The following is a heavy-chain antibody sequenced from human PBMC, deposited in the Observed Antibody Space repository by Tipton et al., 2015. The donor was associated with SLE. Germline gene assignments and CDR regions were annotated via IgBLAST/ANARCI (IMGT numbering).Heavy chain of an antibody. V-gene: IGHV4-38-2*01. CDR3: ARPIAAAGPDDAFDI. J-gene: IGHJ3*02. Sequence: TLSLTCAVSGYSISSGYYWGWIRQPPGKGLEWVGSIYHSGSTYYNPSLKSRVPISVDTSKNQFSLKLSSVAAADTAVYYCARPIAAAGPDDAFDIWGQGTMVTVSS. CDR1: GYSISSGYY. CDR2: IYHSGST. D-gene: IGHD6-13*01.